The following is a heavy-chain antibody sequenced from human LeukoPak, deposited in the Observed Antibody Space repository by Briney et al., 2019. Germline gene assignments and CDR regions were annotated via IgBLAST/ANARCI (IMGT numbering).Heavy chain of an antibody. CDR2: INHSGST. Sequence: SETLSLTSAVYGGSISCYYWCWLRQPPGKGLEWIGEINHSGSTNYNPSLKSRVTISVDTSKNQFSLKLSSVTAADTAGYYCARGDTSSDYSTCVIWGQGTMVTVSS. D-gene: IGHD3-22*01. CDR3: ARGDTSSDYSTCVI. J-gene: IGHJ3*02. V-gene: IGHV4-34*01. CDR1: GGSISCYY.